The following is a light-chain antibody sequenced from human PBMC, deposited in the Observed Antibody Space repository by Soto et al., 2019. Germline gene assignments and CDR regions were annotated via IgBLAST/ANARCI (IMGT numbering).Light chain of an antibody. CDR1: QSLRSNF. CDR3: QQYEGSTRT. V-gene: IGKV3-20*01. Sequence: PGETGTLSCTATQSLRSNFPAWYQQKPGQAPRLLIYDASSRAAGIPDRFSGSGSGTDFTLTITRLEPEDFAVYHCQQYEGSTRTFGQGTKVDIK. CDR2: DAS. J-gene: IGKJ1*01.